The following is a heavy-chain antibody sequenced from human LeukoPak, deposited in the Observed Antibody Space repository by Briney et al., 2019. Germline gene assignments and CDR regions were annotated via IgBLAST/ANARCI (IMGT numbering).Heavy chain of an antibody. J-gene: IGHJ4*02. V-gene: IGHV1-2*02. CDR2: INPNRGGT. CDR1: GYTFTGYY. Sequence: ASVKVSCKASGYTFTGYYMHWVRQAPGQGLEWMGWINPNRGGTNYAQKFQGRVTMTRDTSISTAYMALSRLRSDDTAVYYCARNMYYYDSSGYAHFDYWGQGTLVTVSS. D-gene: IGHD3-22*01. CDR3: ARNMYYYDSSGYAHFDY.